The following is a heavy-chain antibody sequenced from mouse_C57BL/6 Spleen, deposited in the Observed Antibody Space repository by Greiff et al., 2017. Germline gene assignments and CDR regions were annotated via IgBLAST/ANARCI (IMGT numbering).Heavy chain of an antibody. CDR2: IYPGDGDT. D-gene: IGHD2-3*01. Sequence: QVQLQQSGPELVKPGASVKISCKASGSAFSSSWMNWVKQRPGKGLEWIGRIYPGDGDTNYNGKFKGKATLSADKSSSTAYMQLISLTSEASAVYFCARDGAMDYWGQGTSVTVSS. V-gene: IGHV1-82*01. CDR3: ARDGAMDY. CDR1: GSAFSSSW. J-gene: IGHJ4*01.